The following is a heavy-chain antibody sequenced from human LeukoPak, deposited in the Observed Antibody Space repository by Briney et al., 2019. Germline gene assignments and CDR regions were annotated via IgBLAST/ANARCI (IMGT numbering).Heavy chain of an antibody. J-gene: IGHJ1*01. Sequence: GGSLRLSCAASGFTFSNHWMSWARQAPGKGLEWMSNIRQDGSEQQYVDSVKGRFTISRDNAKNSVYLQMNSLRAEDMAVYYCVSTRRRESFCYWGQGSLVAVSS. V-gene: IGHV3-7*01. D-gene: IGHD3-3*01. CDR2: IRQDGSEQ. CDR1: GFTFSNHW. CDR3: VSTRRRESFCY.